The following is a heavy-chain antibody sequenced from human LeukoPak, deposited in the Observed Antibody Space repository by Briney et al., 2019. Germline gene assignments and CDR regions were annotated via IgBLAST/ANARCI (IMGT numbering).Heavy chain of an antibody. CDR1: GFTFSSYG. D-gene: IGHD3-22*01. J-gene: IGHJ4*02. V-gene: IGHV3-30*03. CDR3: ATPKPDDSSGYYSPNFDY. CDR2: ISYDGSNK. Sequence: GGSLRLSCAASGFTFSSYGMHWVRQAPGKGLEWVAVISYDGSNKYYADSVKGRFTISRDNSKNTLYLQMNSLRAEDTAVYYCATPKPDDSSGYYSPNFDYWGQGTLVTVSS.